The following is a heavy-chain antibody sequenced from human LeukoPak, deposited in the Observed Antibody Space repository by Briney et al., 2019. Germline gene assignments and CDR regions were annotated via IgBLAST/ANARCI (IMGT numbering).Heavy chain of an antibody. CDR2: IKQDGSEK. Sequence: GGSLRLSCAASEFTFSSYWMSWVRQAPGKGLEWVANIKQDGSEKYYVDSVKGRFTISRDNAKNSLYLQMNSLRAEDTAVYYCAREGREWLWGDYYYYYGMDVWGQGTTVTVSS. CDR1: EFTFSSYW. D-gene: IGHD3-3*01. CDR3: AREGREWLWGDYYYYYGMDV. J-gene: IGHJ6*02. V-gene: IGHV3-7*01.